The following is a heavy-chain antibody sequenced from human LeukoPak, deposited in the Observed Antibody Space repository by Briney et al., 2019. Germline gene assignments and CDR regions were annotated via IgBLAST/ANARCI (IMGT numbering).Heavy chain of an antibody. Sequence: SVKVSCKASGGTFSSYAISWVRQAPGQGLEWMGGIIPIFGTANYAQKFQGRVTITADESTSTAYMELSSLRSEDTAVYYCARPAAYHLPKEMFLYYWGQGTLVTVSS. J-gene: IGHJ4*02. CDR2: IIPIFGTA. CDR1: GGTFSSYA. CDR3: ARPAAYHLPKEMFLYY. D-gene: IGHD2-2*01. V-gene: IGHV1-69*13.